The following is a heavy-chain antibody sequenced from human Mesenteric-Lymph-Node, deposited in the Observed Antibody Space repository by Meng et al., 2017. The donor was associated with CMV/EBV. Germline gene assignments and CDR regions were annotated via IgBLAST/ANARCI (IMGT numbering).Heavy chain of an antibody. CDR2: INHSGIN. CDR1: GVSFSGYN. J-gene: IGHJ4*02. D-gene: IGHD4-23*01. V-gene: IGHV4-34*01. CDR3: ARHQRWLKSEGGFNY. Sequence: GRDVLDTLERLLRPCAVYGVSFSGYNWSCIREPPGKGLAWIGEINHSGINNYTPSIKSRVTISVDTSKDQFSLKLSSVTAADTAVYYCARHQRWLKSEGGFNYWGQGTLVTVSS.